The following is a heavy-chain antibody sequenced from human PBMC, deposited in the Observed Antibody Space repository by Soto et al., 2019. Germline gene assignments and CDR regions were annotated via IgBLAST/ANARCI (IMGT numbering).Heavy chain of an antibody. CDR2: MNPNSGNT. CDR3: ARGRCDYAILTGDSPPPSYWYFDL. J-gene: IGHJ2*01. CDR1: GYTFTSYD. V-gene: IGHV1-8*01. Sequence: ASVKVSCKASGYTFTSYDINWVRQATGQGLEWMGWMNPNSGNTGYAQKFQGRVTMTRNTSISTAYMELSSLRSEDTAVYYCARGRCDYAILTGDSPPPSYWYFDLWGRGTLVTVSS. D-gene: IGHD3-9*01.